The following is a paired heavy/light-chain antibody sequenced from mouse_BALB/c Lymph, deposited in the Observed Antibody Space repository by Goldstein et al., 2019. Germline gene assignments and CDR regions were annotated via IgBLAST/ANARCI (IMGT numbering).Light chain of an antibody. J-gene: IGKJ1*01. V-gene: IGKV2-109*01. CDR3: AQNLELWT. CDR1: KSLLHSNGITY. Sequence: DIVMTQAAFSNPVTLGTSASISCRSSKSLLHSNGITYLYWYLQKPGQSPQLLIYQMSNLASGVPDRFSSSGSGTDFTLRISRVEAEDVGVYYCAQNLELWTFGGGTKLEIK. CDR2: QMS.
Heavy chain of an antibody. Sequence: QVQLKESGPGLVAPSQSLSITCTVSGFSLTSYGVHWVRQPPGKGLEWLVVIWSDGSTTYNSALKSRLSISKDNSKSQVFLKMNSLQTDDTAMYYCARNWKRAMDYWGQGTSVTVSS. CDR3: ARNWKRAMDY. CDR2: IWSDGST. V-gene: IGHV2-6*02. CDR1: GFSLTSYG. J-gene: IGHJ4*01.